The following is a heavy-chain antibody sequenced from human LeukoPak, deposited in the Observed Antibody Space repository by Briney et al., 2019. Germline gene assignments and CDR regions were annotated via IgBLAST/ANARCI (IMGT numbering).Heavy chain of an antibody. Sequence: PSETLSLTCTVSGGSISSSSYYWGWIRQPPGKGLEWIGSIYYSGSTYYNPSLKSRVTISVDTSKNQFSPKLSSVTAADTAVYYCTRHRKIAAPLDYWGQGTLVTVSS. CDR1: GGSISSSSYY. V-gene: IGHV4-39*01. CDR3: TRHRKIAAPLDY. J-gene: IGHJ4*02. CDR2: IYYSGST. D-gene: IGHD6-13*01.